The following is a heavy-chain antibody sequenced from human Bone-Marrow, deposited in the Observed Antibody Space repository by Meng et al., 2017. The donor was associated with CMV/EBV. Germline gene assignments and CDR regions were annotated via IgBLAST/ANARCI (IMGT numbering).Heavy chain of an antibody. D-gene: IGHD2-21*01. CDR2: ISGSGGST. V-gene: IGHV3-23*01. J-gene: IGHJ6*02. Sequence: GESLKISCAASGFTVSSNYMSWVRQAPGKGLEWVSAISGSGGSTYYTDSVKGRFTISRDNSKTTLYLQMNSLRAEDTAVYYCAKVLYGDCAQYYYFGMDVWGQGTTVTVSS. CDR1: GFTVSSNY. CDR3: AKVLYGDCAQYYYFGMDV.